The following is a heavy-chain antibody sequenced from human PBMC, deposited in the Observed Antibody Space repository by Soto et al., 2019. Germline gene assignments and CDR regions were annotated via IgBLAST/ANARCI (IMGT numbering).Heavy chain of an antibody. CDR3: ASAYYYDSSGYSAFDI. Sequence: GESLKISCKGSGYSFTSYWISWVRQMPGKGLEWMGRVDPSDSYTNYSPSFQGHVTISADKSISTAYLQWSSLKASDTAMYYCASAYYYDSSGYSAFDIWGQGTMVTVS. CDR2: VDPSDSYT. CDR1: GYSFTSYW. D-gene: IGHD3-22*01. V-gene: IGHV5-10-1*01. J-gene: IGHJ3*02.